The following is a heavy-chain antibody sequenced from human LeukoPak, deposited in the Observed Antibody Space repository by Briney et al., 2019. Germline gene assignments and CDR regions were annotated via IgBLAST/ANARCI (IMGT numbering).Heavy chain of an antibody. D-gene: IGHD3-16*01. J-gene: IGHJ5*02. CDR3: SRDWGRVGLRGFDP. CDR1: GDFMSSHY. V-gene: IGHV4-4*07. CDR2: IHISGRS. Sequence: PSETLSLTCSVSGDFMSSHYLRWLRHPAGKGLEWIGRIHISGRSNINPSLKSRLTMSLDTSKNHFSLKRVSVTAADTAVYYCSRDWGRVGLRGFDPWGQGTLVTVSS.